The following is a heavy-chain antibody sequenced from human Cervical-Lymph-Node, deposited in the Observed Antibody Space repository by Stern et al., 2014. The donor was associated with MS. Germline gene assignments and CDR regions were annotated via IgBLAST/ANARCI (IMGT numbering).Heavy chain of an antibody. CDR1: GYSFTSYW. J-gene: IGHJ6*02. CDR2: IYPGDSDT. D-gene: IGHD3-22*01. Sequence: EVQLVQSGAEVKKPGASLKISCKGSGYSFTSYWIGWVRQMPGQGLEWMGIIYPGDSDTRYSPSFQGQVTISADKSISTAYLQWSSLKASDTAMYDSSGYYSDYYYGMDVWGQGTTVTVSS. V-gene: IGHV5-51*03. CDR3: SGYYSDYYYGMDV.